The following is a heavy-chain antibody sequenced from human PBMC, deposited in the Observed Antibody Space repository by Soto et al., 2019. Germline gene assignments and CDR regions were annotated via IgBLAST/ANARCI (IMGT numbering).Heavy chain of an antibody. CDR1: PGAISSHY. J-gene: IGHJ5*01. V-gene: IGHV4-59*11. CDR3: ARSGWEWDSSGYPRLDIVLAS. D-gene: IGHD3-22*01. Sequence: PSETLSLTCTVSPGAISSHYSNWSRQSPGKGLEWIGYVYYSGSTNYNPSLKSRVRMSVETSKNHFSLKLSSVTAADTAVYYCARSGWEWDSSGYPRLDIVLASWGQGAPCTASS. CDR2: VYYSGST.